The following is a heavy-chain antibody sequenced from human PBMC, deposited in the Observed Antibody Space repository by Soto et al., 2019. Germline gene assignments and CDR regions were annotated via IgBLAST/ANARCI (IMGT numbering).Heavy chain of an antibody. CDR2: INHSGST. D-gene: IGHD6-19*01. V-gene: IGHV4-34*01. J-gene: IGHJ4*02. Sequence: SETLSLTCAVYGGSFSGYYWSWIRQPPGKGLEWIGEINHSGSTNYNPSLKSRVTISVDTSKNQFSLKLSSVTAADAAVYYCARRLAVADYWGQGTLVTVSS. CDR3: ARRLAVADY. CDR1: GGSFSGYY.